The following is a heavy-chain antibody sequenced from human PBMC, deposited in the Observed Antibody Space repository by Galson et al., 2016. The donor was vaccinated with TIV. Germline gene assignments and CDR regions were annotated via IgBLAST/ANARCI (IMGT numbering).Heavy chain of an antibody. CDR1: GFTFGSYG. CDR2: VSYDRSDK. D-gene: IGHD6-13*01. V-gene: IGHV3-30*03. CDR3: ARGFSSYYFDY. Sequence: YLRLSCAASGFTFGSYGMHWVRHGPGKGLEWLEFVSYDRSDKNYADSVKGRFTISRDNFKNTLYLQMSSLRAEDTAVYDCARGFSSYYFDYWGQGTLVTVSS. J-gene: IGHJ4*02.